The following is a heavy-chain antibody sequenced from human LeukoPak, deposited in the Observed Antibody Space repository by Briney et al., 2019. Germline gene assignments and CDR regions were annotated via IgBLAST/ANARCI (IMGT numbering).Heavy chain of an antibody. CDR3: ARGTNYDILTGYYTGRGSWYFDL. Sequence: GGSLRLSCAASGFTFSSYDMHRVRQPTGKGLEWVSVIDTTGDTYYTASAKGRFTISRENAKNSLYLQMNSLRAGDTAVYYCARGTNYDILTGYYTGRGSWYFDLWGRGTLVTVS. V-gene: IGHV3-13*04. J-gene: IGHJ2*01. CDR2: IDTTGDT. D-gene: IGHD3-9*01. CDR1: GFTFSSYD.